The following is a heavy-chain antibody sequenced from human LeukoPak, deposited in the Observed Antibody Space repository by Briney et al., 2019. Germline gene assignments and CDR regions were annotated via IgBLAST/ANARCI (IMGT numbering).Heavy chain of an antibody. V-gene: IGHV4-31*03. Sequence: SETLSLTCTVSGGSMSRGGYYWSWIRQHPGKGLEWIGYIYYSGSTYYNPSLKSRLTISVDTSKNQFSLKLSSVTAADTAVYYCARDLTGYPAFDIWGQGTLVTVSS. CDR2: IYYSGST. CDR3: ARDLTGYPAFDI. J-gene: IGHJ3*02. D-gene: IGHD3-9*01. CDR1: GGSMSRGGYY.